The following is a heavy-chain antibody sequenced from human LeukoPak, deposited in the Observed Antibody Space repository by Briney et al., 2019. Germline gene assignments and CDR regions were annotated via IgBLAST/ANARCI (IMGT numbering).Heavy chain of an antibody. CDR3: AREDGYCSGGNCYSYFDS. CDR1: GFTFSHFW. Sequence: GGSLRLSCAASGFTFSHFWMSWVCQAPGKGLEWVAYIKKTGSETYYVDSVKGRFTITRDNTRNSLFLQMYSLRAEDTAVYFCAREDGYCSGGNCYSYFDSWGQGTLVTVSS. CDR2: IKKTGSET. D-gene: IGHD2-15*01. J-gene: IGHJ4*02. V-gene: IGHV3-7*01.